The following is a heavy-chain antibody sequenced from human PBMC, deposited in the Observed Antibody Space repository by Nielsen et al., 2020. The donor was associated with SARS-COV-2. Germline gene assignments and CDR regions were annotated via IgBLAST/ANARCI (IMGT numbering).Heavy chain of an antibody. V-gene: IGHV3-21*04. J-gene: IGHJ5*02. CDR1: GFTFSSYS. Sequence: GGSLKIPCAASGFTFSSYSMNWGRQAPGKGLEWVSSISSSSSYIYYADSVKGRFTISRDNAKNSLYLQMNSLRAEDTAVYYCARDNKGSSWYNWFDPWGQGTLVTVSS. D-gene: IGHD6-13*01. CDR2: ISSSSSYI. CDR3: ARDNKGSSWYNWFDP.